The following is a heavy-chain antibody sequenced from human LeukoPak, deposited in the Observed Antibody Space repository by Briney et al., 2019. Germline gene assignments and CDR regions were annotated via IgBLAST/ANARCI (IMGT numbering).Heavy chain of an antibody. V-gene: IGHV3-23*01. Sequence: GGSLRLSCAASGFTFSSYAMSWVRQAPGKELEWVSAISGSGGSTYYADSVKGRFTISRDNSKNTLYLQMNSLRAEDTAVYYCAKDKMKAWYYYDSSGDAFDIWGQGTMVTVSS. D-gene: IGHD3-22*01. CDR2: ISGSGGST. CDR3: AKDKMKAWYYYDSSGDAFDI. CDR1: GFTFSSYA. J-gene: IGHJ3*02.